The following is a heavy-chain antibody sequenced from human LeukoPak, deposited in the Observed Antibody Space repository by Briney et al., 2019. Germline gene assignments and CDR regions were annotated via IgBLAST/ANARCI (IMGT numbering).Heavy chain of an antibody. CDR1: GYTFSSYA. D-gene: IGHD3-22*01. J-gene: IGHJ4*02. Sequence: GGSLRLSCAASGYTFSSYAMSWVRRAPGKGLEWVSAISGSGGSTYYADSVKGRFTISRDNSKNTLYLQMNSLRAEDTAVYYCAKGLDSSGSSLYYFDYWGQGTLVTVSS. V-gene: IGHV3-23*01. CDR2: ISGSGGST. CDR3: AKGLDSSGSSLYYFDY.